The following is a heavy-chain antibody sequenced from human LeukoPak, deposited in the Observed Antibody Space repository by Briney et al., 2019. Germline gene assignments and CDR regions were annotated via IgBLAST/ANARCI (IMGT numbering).Heavy chain of an antibody. CDR2: IYYSGST. CDR3: ARAGYYDSSGYYYGWYFDL. CDR1: GGSISSGVYY. J-gene: IGHJ2*01. D-gene: IGHD3-22*01. V-gene: IGHV4-31*03. Sequence: SETLSLTCTVSGGSISSGVYYWSWIRQHPGKGLEWIGYIYYSGSTYYNPSLKSRVTISVDTSKNQFSLKLSSVTAADTAVYYCARAGYYDSSGYYYGWYFDLWGRGTLVTVSS.